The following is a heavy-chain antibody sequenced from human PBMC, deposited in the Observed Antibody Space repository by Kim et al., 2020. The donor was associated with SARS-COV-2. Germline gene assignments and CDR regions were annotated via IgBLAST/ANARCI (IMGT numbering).Heavy chain of an antibody. J-gene: IGHJ4*01. CDR1: GFPFSHYS. CDR2: ISTSSEAI. V-gene: IGHV3-48*01. Sequence: GGSLRLSCAASGFPFSHYSMNWVRQAPGKGLEWLSYISTSSEAIYYADSVKGRFTISMDNATNSLYLHFNSLRAYDTAVYYCASTNYAYHSPFFDY. D-gene: IGHD3-16*01. CDR3: ASTNYAYHSPFFDY.